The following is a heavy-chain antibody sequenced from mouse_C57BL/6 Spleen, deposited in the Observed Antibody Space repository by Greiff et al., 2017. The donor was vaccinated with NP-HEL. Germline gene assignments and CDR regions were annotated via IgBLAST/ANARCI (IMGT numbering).Heavy chain of an antibody. D-gene: IGHD2-13*01. CDR1: GYTFTSYW. CDR2: IDPSDSYT. CDR3: ARRDDLGLDY. Sequence: QVQLQQPGAELVMPGASVKLSCKASGYTFTSYWMHWVKQRPGQGLEWIGEIDPSDSYTTYNQKFKGKSTLTVDKSSSTAYMQLSSLTSEDSAVYYCARRDDLGLDYWGQGTTLTVSS. J-gene: IGHJ2*01. V-gene: IGHV1-69*01.